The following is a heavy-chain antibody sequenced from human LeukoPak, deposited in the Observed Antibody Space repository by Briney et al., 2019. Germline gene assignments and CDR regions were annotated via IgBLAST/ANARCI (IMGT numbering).Heavy chain of an antibody. J-gene: IGHJ4*02. D-gene: IGHD6-13*01. V-gene: IGHV3-30-3*01. Sequence: GGSLRLSCAASGFTFSSYAMHWVRQAPGKGLEGVAVISYDGSNKYYADSVKGRFTISRDNSKNTLYLQMNSLRAEDTAVYYCARVEGGSSCFDYWGQGTLVTVSS. CDR3: ARVEGGSSCFDY. CDR1: GFTFSSYA. CDR2: ISYDGSNK.